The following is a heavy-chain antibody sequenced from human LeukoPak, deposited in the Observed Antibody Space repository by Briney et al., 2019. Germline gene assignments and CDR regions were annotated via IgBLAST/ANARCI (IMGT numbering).Heavy chain of an antibody. V-gene: IGHV4-34*01. J-gene: IGHJ3*02. Sequence: SETLFLTCAVYSGSFSGYFWTWIRHSPGKGLEWIGEINHSGTTNYNPSLKNRVTVSADTSKDQFSLRLSSVSAADTAVYYCARGRIAARLLRAFDIWGQGTMVTVSS. CDR1: SGSFSGYF. D-gene: IGHD6-6*01. CDR3: ARGRIAARLLRAFDI. CDR2: INHSGTT.